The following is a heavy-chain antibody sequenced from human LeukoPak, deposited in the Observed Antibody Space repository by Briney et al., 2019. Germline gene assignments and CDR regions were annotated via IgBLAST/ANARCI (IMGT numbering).Heavy chain of an antibody. Sequence: GGSLRLSCAGSGFTFSDHYIDWVRQAPGKGPEWVGRSRNKANSDTTEYAASVKGRFSISRDDSKNLQFLQMNSLRTEDTAVYYRAKGYSGLLVYALDVWGPGTRVTVSS. CDR3: AKGYSGLLVYALDV. CDR1: GFTFSDHY. CDR2: SRNKANSDTT. V-gene: IGHV3-72*01. J-gene: IGHJ3*01. D-gene: IGHD5-12*01.